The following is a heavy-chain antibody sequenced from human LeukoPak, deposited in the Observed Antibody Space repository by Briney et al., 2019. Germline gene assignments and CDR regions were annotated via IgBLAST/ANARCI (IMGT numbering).Heavy chain of an antibody. CDR3: ARAQYTTWPPAPIAY. V-gene: IGHV1-69*13. J-gene: IGHJ4*02. D-gene: IGHD1-1*01. CDR1: GGTFSTYV. Sequence: SVKVSCKASGGTFSTYVISWVRQAPGQGLEWMGEIIPIFRSATYAQEFQGRVTITADESTTTALMALRRLSSDDTAVYYCARAQYTTWPPAPIAYWGQGTPVTVSS. CDR2: IIPIFRSA.